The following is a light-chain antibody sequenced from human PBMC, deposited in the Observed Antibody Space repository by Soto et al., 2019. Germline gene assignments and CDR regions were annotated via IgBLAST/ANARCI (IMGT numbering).Light chain of an antibody. CDR3: QQVDSYPRT. Sequence: MQLTQSPSSLSASVGDRVTVTCRASQGIGTYLVWYQQKSGKAPTVLIYASSTLQTGVPSRFSGSGSGTDFSLTISSLHPEDVATYYCQQVDSYPRTFGQGTKV. V-gene: IGKV1-9*01. CDR2: ASS. J-gene: IGKJ1*01. CDR1: QGIGTY.